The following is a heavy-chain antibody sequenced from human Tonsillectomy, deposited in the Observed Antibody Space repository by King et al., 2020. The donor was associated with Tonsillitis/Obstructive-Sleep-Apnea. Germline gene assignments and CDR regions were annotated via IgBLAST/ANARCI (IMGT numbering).Heavy chain of an antibody. CDR2: ISAYNGNT. J-gene: IGHJ3*02. CDR1: GYTFTSYG. V-gene: IGHV1-18*01. CDR3: ARDRKQQQLVPPDAFDI. Sequence: QLVQSGAEVKKPGASVKVSCKASGYTFTSYGISWVRQAPGQGLEWMGWISAYNGNTNSAQKLQGRVTMTTDTSTSTAYMELRSLRSDDTAVYYCARDRKQQQLVPPDAFDIWGQGTMVTVSS. D-gene: IGHD6-13*01.